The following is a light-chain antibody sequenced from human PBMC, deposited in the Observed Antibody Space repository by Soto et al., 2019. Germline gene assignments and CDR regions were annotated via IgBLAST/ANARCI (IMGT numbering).Light chain of an antibody. CDR1: SSDVGGYNY. V-gene: IGLV2-11*01. J-gene: IGLJ3*02. CDR2: DVS. CDR3: YSYAGSYTWV. Sequence: QSALTQPRSVSGSPGQSVTISCTGTSSDVGGYNYVSWYQQHPGKAPKLMFYDVSKRPSGVPDRFSGSKSGNTASLTISGLQAEDEADYYCYSYAGSYTWVFGGGTKVTVL.